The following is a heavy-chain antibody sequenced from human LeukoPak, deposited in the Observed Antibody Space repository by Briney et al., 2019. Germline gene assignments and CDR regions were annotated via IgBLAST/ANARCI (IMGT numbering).Heavy chain of an antibody. CDR3: AKALGGSGSNFDY. Sequence: PGGSLRLSCAASGFTFSSTWMSWVRQAPGKGLEWVSTISGSGGSTYYADSVKGRFTISRDNSKNTLYLQMNSLRAEDTAVYYCAKALGGSGSNFDYWGQGTLVTVSS. D-gene: IGHD3-10*01. CDR1: GFTFSSTW. CDR2: ISGSGGST. J-gene: IGHJ4*02. V-gene: IGHV3-23*01.